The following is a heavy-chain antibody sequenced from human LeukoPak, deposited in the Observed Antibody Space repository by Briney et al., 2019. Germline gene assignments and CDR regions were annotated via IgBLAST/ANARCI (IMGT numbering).Heavy chain of an antibody. CDR3: AKDRAYGDYGVYYFDY. CDR1: GFTFSSYA. Sequence: GGSLRLSCAASGFTFSSYAMSWIRQAPGKRLEWVSAISGSGGSTYYADSVKGRFTISRDNSKNTLYLQMNSLRAEDTAVYYCAKDRAYGDYGVYYFDYWGQGTLVTVSS. J-gene: IGHJ4*02. D-gene: IGHD4-17*01. CDR2: ISGSGGST. V-gene: IGHV3-23*01.